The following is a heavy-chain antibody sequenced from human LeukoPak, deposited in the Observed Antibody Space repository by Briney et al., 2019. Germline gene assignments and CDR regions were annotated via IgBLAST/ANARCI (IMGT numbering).Heavy chain of an antibody. V-gene: IGHV3-23*01. J-gene: IGHJ1*01. CDR3: AKVEQQLRYFQH. D-gene: IGHD6-13*01. CDR2: ISTSGAGT. CDR1: GFTFSSYA. Sequence: GGSLRLSCAASGFTFSSYAMSWVRQAPGKGLEWVSAISTSGAGTYYADSMKGRFTISRDTSKNMLYLQMNSLRAEDTAVYYCAKVEQQLRYFQHWGQGTLVTVSS.